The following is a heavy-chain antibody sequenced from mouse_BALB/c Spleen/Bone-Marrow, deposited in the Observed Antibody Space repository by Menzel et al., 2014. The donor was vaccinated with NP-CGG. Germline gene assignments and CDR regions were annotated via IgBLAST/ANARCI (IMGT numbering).Heavy chain of an antibody. CDR2: INPSNGRT. V-gene: IGHV1S81*02. CDR3: ARYDGPAWFAY. Sequence: QVQLQQSGAELVKPGASVRLSCKASGYSFTTYWIHWVKQRPGQGLEWIGEINPSNGRTNYNGKFKSKATLTVDKSSSTAYMQLSSLTSEDSAVYYCARYDGPAWFAYWGQGTLVTVSA. CDR1: GYSFTTYW. D-gene: IGHD2-3*01. J-gene: IGHJ3*01.